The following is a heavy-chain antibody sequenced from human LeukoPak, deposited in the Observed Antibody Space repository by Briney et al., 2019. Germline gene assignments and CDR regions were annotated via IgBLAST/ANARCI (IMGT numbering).Heavy chain of an antibody. V-gene: IGHV4-4*07. CDR2: IHASGTT. D-gene: IGHD3-10*01. CDR3: ARDARQELLAGGFDF. J-gene: IGHJ4*02. CDR1: GGSISGSY. Sequence: SETLSLTCTVSGGSISGSYWNWIRQPAGKGLEWIGRIHASGTTNYDPSLKRRLTMSVDTSKNQFSLKLKSVTAADTAVYYCARDARQELLAGGFDFWGQGALVTVSS.